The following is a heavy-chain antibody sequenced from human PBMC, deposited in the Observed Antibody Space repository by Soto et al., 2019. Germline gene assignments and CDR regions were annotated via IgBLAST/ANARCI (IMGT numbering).Heavy chain of an antibody. J-gene: IGHJ4*02. D-gene: IGHD6-19*01. CDR3: AKDAEPIAVAGNFDY. CDR1: GFTFDDYA. V-gene: IGHV3-9*01. Sequence: GGSLRLSCAASGFTFDDYAMHWVRQAPGKGLEWVSGISWNSGSIGYADSVKGRFTISRDNAKNSLYLQMNSLRAEDTALYYCAKDAEPIAVAGNFDYWGQGTLVTVSS. CDR2: ISWNSGSI.